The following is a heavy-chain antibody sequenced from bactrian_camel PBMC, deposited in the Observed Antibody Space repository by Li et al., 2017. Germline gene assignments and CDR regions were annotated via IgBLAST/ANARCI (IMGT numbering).Heavy chain of an antibody. Sequence: HVQLVESGGTLVQAGGSLRLSCAASGYSTGCLGWIRQAPGKEREDVANIEGGGRENYADSVKGRFIISKDNAKNTVYLQMNSLRTEDTGTYYCAKSLASALNGTGRSPGTQVTV. D-gene: IGHD6*01. CDR2: IEGGGRE. CDR1: GYSTGC. J-gene: IGHJ4*01. V-gene: IGHV3S53*01.